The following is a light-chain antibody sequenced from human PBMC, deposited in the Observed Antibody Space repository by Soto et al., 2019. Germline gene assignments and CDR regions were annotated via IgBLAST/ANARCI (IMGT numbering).Light chain of an antibody. V-gene: IGKV3-15*01. CDR3: QQYNNWPWT. CDR2: GAS. CDR1: QSVSSN. Sequence: EIVMTQSPATLSVSPGERGTLSCRASQSVSSNLAWYQQKPGQAPRLLIYGASTRATGIPARFSGSRSGTXXXLTISSLQSEDXAVYYCQQYNNWPWTFGQGTKVEIK. J-gene: IGKJ1*01.